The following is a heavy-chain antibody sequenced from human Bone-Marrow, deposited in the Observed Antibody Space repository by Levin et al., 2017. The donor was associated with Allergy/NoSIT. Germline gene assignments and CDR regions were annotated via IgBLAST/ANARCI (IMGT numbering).Heavy chain of an antibody. D-gene: IGHD3-10*01. V-gene: IGHV3-30*18. CDR2: ISYDGSNK. CDR1: GFTFNLYG. J-gene: IGHJ3*01. Sequence: GGSLRLSCAASGFTFNLYGMHWVRQAPGKGLEWVTLISYDGSNKYYADSVKGRFTISRDNSTNTLYLLMNSLRVEDTAVYYCVKGLRAHGDFDACHVWGRGTMVTVSS. CDR3: VKGLRAHGDFDACHV.